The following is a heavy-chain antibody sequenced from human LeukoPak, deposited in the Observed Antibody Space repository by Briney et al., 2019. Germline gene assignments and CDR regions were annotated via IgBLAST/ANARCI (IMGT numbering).Heavy chain of an antibody. CDR3: AKGEKVTANIYYIDY. J-gene: IGHJ4*02. CDR1: GFTFTSSG. Sequence: TGGSLRLSCAASGFTFTSSGMSWVRQAPGEGLGWDSSISGGGGNTYYADSVKGRFTISRDNSKNTLYLQMNSLRAEDTAVYYCAKGEKVTANIYYIDYWGQGILVTASS. D-gene: IGHD2-21*02. V-gene: IGHV3-23*01. CDR2: ISGGGGNT.